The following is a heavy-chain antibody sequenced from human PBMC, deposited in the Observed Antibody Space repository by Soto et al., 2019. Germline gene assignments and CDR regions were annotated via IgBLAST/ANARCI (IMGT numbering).Heavy chain of an antibody. CDR3: ASAHLTDPAAFYV. V-gene: IGHV4-4*02. J-gene: IGHJ3*01. CDR2: IYHTGTT. CDR1: GVSISRDNR. Sequence: KASETLSLTCGVSGVSISRDNRWNWVRQPPGKGLEWIGEIYHTGTTFFAPSLKSRVAISVDKSRNEFAISLTSVTAADTAIYYCASAHLTDPAAFYVWGQGKLVTVSS.